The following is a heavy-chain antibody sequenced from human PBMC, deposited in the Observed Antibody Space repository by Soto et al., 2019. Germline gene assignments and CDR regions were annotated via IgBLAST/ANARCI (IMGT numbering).Heavy chain of an antibody. CDR3: ARILRYYYMDV. CDR1: GGSISSYY. CDR2: IYYSGST. Sequence: PSETLSLTCTVSGGSISSYYWSWIRQPPGKGLEWIGYIYYSGSTNYNPSLKSRVTISVDTSKNQFSLKLSSVTAADTAVYYCARILRYYYMDVWGKGTTVTSP. V-gene: IGHV4-59*08. J-gene: IGHJ6*03.